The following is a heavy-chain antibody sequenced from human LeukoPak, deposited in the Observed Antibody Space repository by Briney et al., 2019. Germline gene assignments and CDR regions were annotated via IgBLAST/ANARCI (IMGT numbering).Heavy chain of an antibody. CDR3: ARRVGSGWPVQH. J-gene: IGHJ1*01. CDR1: GYTFSSYD. D-gene: IGHD6-19*01. Sequence: GASVKVSCKASGYTFSSYDINWVRQATGQGLEWMGWMNPNSDNTGYAQKFQGRLNMTRNTSIDTAYMELSSLRSDDTAVYYCARRVGSGWPVQHWGQGTLVTVSS. V-gene: IGHV1-8*01. CDR2: MNPNSDNT.